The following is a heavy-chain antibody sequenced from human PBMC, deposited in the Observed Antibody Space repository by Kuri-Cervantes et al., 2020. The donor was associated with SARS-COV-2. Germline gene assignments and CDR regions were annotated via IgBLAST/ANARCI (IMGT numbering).Heavy chain of an antibody. J-gene: IGHJ4*02. CDR2: IYSGGST. V-gene: IGHV3-53*05. CDR1: GFTVSSNY. CDR3: AKDMSQQLALYYFDY. D-gene: IGHD6-13*01. Sequence: GGSLRLSCAASGFTVSSNYMSWVRQAPGKGLEWVSVIYSGGSTYYADSVKGRFTISRDNSKNSLYLQMNSLRAEDTALYYCAKDMSQQLALYYFDYWGQGTLVTVSS.